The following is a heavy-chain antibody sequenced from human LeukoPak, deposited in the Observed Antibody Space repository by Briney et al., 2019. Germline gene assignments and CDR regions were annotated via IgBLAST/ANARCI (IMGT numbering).Heavy chain of an antibody. V-gene: IGHV4-4*07. Sequence: PSEILSLTCTVSGGSISSYYWSWIRQPAGKGLEWIGRIYISGTTNYSPSLKSRVTISVDTSKNQFSLKLSSVTAADTAVYYCAKASIFSYGSGTLRGFDPWGQGTLVTVSS. J-gene: IGHJ5*02. CDR3: AKASIFSYGSGTLRGFDP. CDR1: GGSISSYY. CDR2: IYISGTT. D-gene: IGHD3-10*01.